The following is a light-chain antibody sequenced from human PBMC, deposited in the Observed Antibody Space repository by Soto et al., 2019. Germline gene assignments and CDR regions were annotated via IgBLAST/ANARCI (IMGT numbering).Light chain of an antibody. CDR2: GAS. Sequence: EIVFTQSPRTLSLSPGDRATLSCRASQSVSRSYLAWYQQKPGQPPSLLMDGASIRAAGVPGGFRSGGASCGVRVYTSGLQLDDAAVYYSEREMWPPITFGQGTRLEIK. V-gene: IGKV3-20*01. J-gene: IGKJ5*01. CDR3: EREMWPPIT. CDR1: QSVSRSY.